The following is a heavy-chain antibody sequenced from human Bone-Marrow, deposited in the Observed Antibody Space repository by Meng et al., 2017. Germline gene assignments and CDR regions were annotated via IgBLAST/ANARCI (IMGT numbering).Heavy chain of an antibody. CDR2: IGTAGDT. J-gene: IGHJ3*02. V-gene: IGHV3-13*01. CDR3: AREHSSGYYDAFDI. Sequence: GESLKISCAASGFTFSSYDMHWVRQATGKGLEWVSAIGTAGDTYYPGSVKGRFTISRENAKNSLYLQMNSLRAGDMAVYYCAREHSSGYYDAFDIWGQGTMVTVSS. D-gene: IGHD3-22*01. CDR1: GFTFSSYD.